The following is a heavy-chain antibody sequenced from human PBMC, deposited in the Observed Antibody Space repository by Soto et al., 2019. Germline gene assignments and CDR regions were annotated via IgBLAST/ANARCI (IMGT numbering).Heavy chain of an antibody. CDR3: ARGPIPINNWFDP. J-gene: IGHJ5*02. CDR1: GFSISSYY. CDR2: IYYSGST. V-gene: IGHV4-59*01. Sequence: PSDTLTLTCPFSGFSISSYYLSWIRQPPGKGLEWIGYIYYSGSTNYNPSLKSRVTISVDTSKNQFSLKLSSVTAADTAVYYCARGPIPINNWFDPWGQGTLVTVSS.